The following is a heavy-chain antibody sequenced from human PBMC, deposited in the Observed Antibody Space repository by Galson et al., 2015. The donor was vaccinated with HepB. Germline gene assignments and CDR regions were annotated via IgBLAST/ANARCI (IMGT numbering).Heavy chain of an antibody. CDR3: ERAAGWFDP. J-gene: IGHJ5*02. CDR2: ISNDGNTI. V-gene: IGHV3-11*01. CDR1: GFTFTDYY. Sequence: SLRLSCAASGFTFTDYYMTWIRQAPGKGLEWISYISNDGNTINYADSVKGRFTISRANAKNSLSLQINSLRAEDTAIYDCERAAGWFDPWGQGTLVTVSS. D-gene: IGHD3-10*01.